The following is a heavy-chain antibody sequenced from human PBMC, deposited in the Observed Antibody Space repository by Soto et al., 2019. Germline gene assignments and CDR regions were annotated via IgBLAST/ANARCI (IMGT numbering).Heavy chain of an antibody. CDR2: INAGNGNT. CDR1: GYTFTGYA. CDR3: ARAVAVPADFDY. J-gene: IGHJ4*02. Sequence: QVQLVQSGAEEKKPGASVKVSCKASGYTFTGYAMHWVRQAPRQRLEWMGWINAGNGNTKYSQKFQGRVTITRDTSASTAYMELSSLRSEDTAVYYCARAVAVPADFDYWGQGTLVTVSS. D-gene: IGHD6-19*01. V-gene: IGHV1-3*05.